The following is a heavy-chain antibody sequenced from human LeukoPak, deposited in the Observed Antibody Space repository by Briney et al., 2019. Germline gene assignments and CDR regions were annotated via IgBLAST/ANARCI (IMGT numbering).Heavy chain of an antibody. V-gene: IGHV3-7*05. CDR3: ARGSSAAYDY. CDR2: IKRDGSAN. Sequence: GGSLRLSCTASGFTFSAYWRNWVRQAPGKGLEWVANIKRDGSANYYVDSVKGRFTISRDNAKTSLYLQMNSLRAEDTAAYYCARGSSAAYDYWGQGTLVTVSS. J-gene: IGHJ4*02. D-gene: IGHD1-26*01. CDR1: GFTFSAYW.